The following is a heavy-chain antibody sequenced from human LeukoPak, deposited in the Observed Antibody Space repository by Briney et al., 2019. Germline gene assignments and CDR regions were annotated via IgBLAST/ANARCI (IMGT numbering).Heavy chain of an antibody. V-gene: IGHV3-53*04. CDR1: GFTVSSNY. Sequence: GGSLRLSCAASGFTVSSNYMSWVRQAPGKGLEWVSVIYSGGSTYYADSVKGRFTISRHNSKNTLYLQMDSLRAEDTAVYYCARESRYYDSSGYYLDYWGQGTLVTVSS. CDR3: ARESRYYDSSGYYLDY. J-gene: IGHJ4*02. D-gene: IGHD3-22*01. CDR2: IYSGGST.